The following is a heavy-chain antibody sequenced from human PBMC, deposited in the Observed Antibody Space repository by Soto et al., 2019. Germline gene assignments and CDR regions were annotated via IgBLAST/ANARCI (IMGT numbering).Heavy chain of an antibody. CDR3: VKERGASIVNFAY. CDR1: GFTFSGYS. Sequence: GGSLRLSCSASGFTFSGYSMLWARQAPGKGLEYVSAISYNGEATHYADSVKGRFTVSRDNSKNTLYLQMSSLKPEDTAAYYCVKERGASIVNFAYWRRGTLVTVSS. V-gene: IGHV3-64D*06. CDR2: ISYNGEAT. J-gene: IGHJ4*02. D-gene: IGHD3-10*01.